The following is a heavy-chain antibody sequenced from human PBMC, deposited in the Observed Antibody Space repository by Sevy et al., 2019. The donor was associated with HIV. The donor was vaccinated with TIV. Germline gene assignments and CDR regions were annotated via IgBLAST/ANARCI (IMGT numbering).Heavy chain of an antibody. D-gene: IGHD3-9*01. CDR3: NTDQQGHIDHFYYAMDV. CDR2: IKSKSDGETT. J-gene: IGHJ6*02. V-gene: IGHV3-15*01. Sequence: GGSLRLSCAASGFTFTNAWMSWVRQAPGKGLEWVGRIKSKSDGETTDYAASVEGRFSISNDDSRNILYLKMTSLTTENTAVYFCNTDQQGHIDHFYYAMDVWGQGTMVTVSS. CDR1: GFTFTNAW.